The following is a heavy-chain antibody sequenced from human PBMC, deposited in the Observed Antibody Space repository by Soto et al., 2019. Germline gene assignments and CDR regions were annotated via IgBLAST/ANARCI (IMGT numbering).Heavy chain of an antibody. J-gene: IGHJ4*02. CDR2: IWYDGSNK. CDR3: TRDPYGGSRYYFDS. D-gene: IGHD1-26*01. CDR1: GFTFTNYG. V-gene: IGHV3-33*01. Sequence: QVQLVESWGGVVQPGRSLRLSSAAAGFTFTNYGMHWVRQAPGKGLEFVAVIWYDGSNKYYADSVKGRFTISKDNSQNTLYLQMNNLRAEDTAMYYCTRDPYGGSRYYFDSWGQGTLVTVSS.